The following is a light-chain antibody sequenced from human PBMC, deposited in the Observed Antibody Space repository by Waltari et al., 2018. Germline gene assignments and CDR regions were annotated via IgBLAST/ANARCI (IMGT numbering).Light chain of an antibody. J-gene: IGLJ2*01. CDR1: SSNIGAGYD. Sequence: QSVLTQPPSVSGAPGQRVTISCTGSSSNIGAGYDVHWYQQLPGTAPKLLIYANTNRPSGVPDRFSGSKYGTSAPLAISGLQAEDEADYYCQSFDSSLTGSDVVFGGGTKLTVL. V-gene: IGLV1-40*01. CDR2: ANT. CDR3: QSFDSSLTGSDVV.